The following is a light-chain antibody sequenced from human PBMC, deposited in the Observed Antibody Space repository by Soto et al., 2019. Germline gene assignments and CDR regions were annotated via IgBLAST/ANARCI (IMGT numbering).Light chain of an antibody. CDR2: AAS. J-gene: IGKJ1*01. CDR3: QQLNSYPRT. V-gene: IGKV1-9*01. CDR1: QGISSS. Sequence: IQLTQSPSSLSASVGDRVTITCRASQGISSSLAWYQLSPGKAPKLLISAASTLQTGVPSMFSGSGSGTDFALAISSLQPEDFATYYCQQLNSYPRTFGQGTKVEFK.